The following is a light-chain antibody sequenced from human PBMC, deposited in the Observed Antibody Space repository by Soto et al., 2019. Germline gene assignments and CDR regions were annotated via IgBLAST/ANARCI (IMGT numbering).Light chain of an antibody. Sequence: HSVLTQPASVSGSPGQSITISCTGTSRDVGGYNYVSWYQQHPGKAPKLMIYEVSNRPSGVSNRFSGSKSGNPASLNISGLQAEDEADYYCSSYTTSSTVVFGGGTK. CDR2: EVS. CDR3: SSYTTSSTVV. CDR1: SRDVGGYNY. J-gene: IGLJ2*01. V-gene: IGLV2-14*01.